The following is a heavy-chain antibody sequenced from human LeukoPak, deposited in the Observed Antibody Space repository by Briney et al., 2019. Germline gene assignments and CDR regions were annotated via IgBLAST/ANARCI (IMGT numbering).Heavy chain of an antibody. V-gene: IGHV4-31*11. Sequence: SEALSLTCAVSGGSISSGGYYWSCIRQQPGKGLELIGYVYYSGSTYYNPSLKSRVNISVDTSKNQFSLQMSSVTAADTAVYYCARDRGAGMDVWGQGTTVTVSS. D-gene: IGHD1-26*01. CDR2: VYYSGST. CDR3: ARDRGAGMDV. CDR1: GGSISSGGYY. J-gene: IGHJ6*02.